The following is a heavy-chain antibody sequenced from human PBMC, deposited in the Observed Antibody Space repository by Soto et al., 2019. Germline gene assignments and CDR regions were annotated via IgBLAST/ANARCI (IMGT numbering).Heavy chain of an antibody. CDR3: AKVGPYWNYGDY. Sequence: GGSLRLSCAASGFTFSSYGMHWVRQAPGKGLEWVAVISHDGSNKYYADSVKGRFTISRDNSKNTLYLQMNSLRAEDTAVYYCAKVGPYWNYGDYWGQGTLVTVSS. J-gene: IGHJ4*02. D-gene: IGHD1-7*01. CDR1: GFTFSSYG. V-gene: IGHV3-30*18. CDR2: ISHDGSNK.